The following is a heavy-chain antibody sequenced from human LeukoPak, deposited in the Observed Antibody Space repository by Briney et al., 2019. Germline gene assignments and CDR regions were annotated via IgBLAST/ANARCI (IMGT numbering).Heavy chain of an antibody. CDR1: SDSFSSSSHY. V-gene: IGHV4-39*01. Sequence: KPSETLSLACTVSSDSFSSSSHYWGWLRQPPGRGLEWIGSIRNSGNTYYSPSLKSRVTISVDTSKNQFSLKLSSVTAADTAVYYCARHYGPWGQGTLVTVSS. D-gene: IGHD3-10*01. CDR2: IRNSGNT. CDR3: ARHYGP. J-gene: IGHJ5*02.